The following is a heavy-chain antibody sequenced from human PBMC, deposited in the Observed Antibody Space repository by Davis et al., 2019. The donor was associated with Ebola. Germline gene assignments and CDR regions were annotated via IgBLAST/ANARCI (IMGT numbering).Heavy chain of an antibody. V-gene: IGHV3-30*02. J-gene: IGHJ4*02. Sequence: GESLKISCAASGFTFSSYGMHWVRQAPGKGLEWVAFIRYDGSNKYYADSVKGRFTISRDNSKNTLYLQMNSLRAEDTAVYYCARSLTRLGYGGNSGYFDYWGQGTLVTVSS. CDR1: GFTFSSYG. CDR2: IRYDGSNK. CDR3: ARSLTRLGYGGNSGYFDY. D-gene: IGHD4-23*01.